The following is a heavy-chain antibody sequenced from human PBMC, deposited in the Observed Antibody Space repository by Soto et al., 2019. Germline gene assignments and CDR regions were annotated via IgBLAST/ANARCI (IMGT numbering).Heavy chain of an antibody. V-gene: IGHV4-59*01. CDR2: IYYRGST. CDR1: GGSISSYY. D-gene: IGHD5-12*01. Sequence: SETLSLTCTVSGGSISSYYWSWIRQPPGKGLEWIGYIYYRGSTNYNPSLKSRVTISVDTSKSQFSLKLSSVTTADTAVYYCAIFMGNSVAPTYFDYWGQGTLVTVSS. J-gene: IGHJ4*02. CDR3: AIFMGNSVAPTYFDY.